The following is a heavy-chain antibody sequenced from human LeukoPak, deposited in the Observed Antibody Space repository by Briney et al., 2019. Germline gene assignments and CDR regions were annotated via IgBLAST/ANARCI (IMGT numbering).Heavy chain of an antibody. V-gene: IGHV3-30*04. CDR3: ARDGPYDSSGWYMRYYFDY. CDR2: ISYDGSNK. D-gene: IGHD6-19*01. J-gene: IGHJ4*02. Sequence: GGSLRLSCAASGFTFSSYAMHWVRQAPGKGLEWVAVISYDGSNKYYADSVKGRFTISRGNSKNTLYLRMNSLRAEDTAVYYCARDGPYDSSGWYMRYYFDYWGQGTLVTVSS. CDR1: GFTFSSYA.